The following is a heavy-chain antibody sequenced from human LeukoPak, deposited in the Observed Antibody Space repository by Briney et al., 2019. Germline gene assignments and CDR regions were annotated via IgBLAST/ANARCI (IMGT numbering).Heavy chain of an antibody. CDR3: ARGGAAAARKRGIDY. V-gene: IGHV3-7*01. CDR1: GFSFSNYW. D-gene: IGHD6-13*01. CDR2: ISENGRAK. Sequence: GGSLRLSCAASGFSFSNYWMSWVRQAPGKGLEWVASISENGRAKPHVASVRGRFTISRDNTKNSLYLQMNSLRVEDTAVYYCARGGAAAARKRGIDYWGQGTLVTVSS. J-gene: IGHJ4*02.